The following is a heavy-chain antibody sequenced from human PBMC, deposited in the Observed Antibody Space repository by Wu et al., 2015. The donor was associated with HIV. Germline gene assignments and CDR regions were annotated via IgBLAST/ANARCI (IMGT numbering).Heavy chain of an antibody. CDR3: ARDELFRVDDSLDL. V-gene: IGHV1-2*02. CDR2: VNTNTGGT. Sequence: QVQLVQSGAEVKKPGASVKVSCKASGYTLTDYFIHWVRQAPGQRLEWMGWVNTNTGGTKYAQKFQGRVTMTRDTSISTAYMELTSLRSDDTAIYYCARDELFRVDDSLDLWGQGTMVTVSS. D-gene: IGHD2-21*01. J-gene: IGHJ3*01. CDR1: GYTLTDYF.